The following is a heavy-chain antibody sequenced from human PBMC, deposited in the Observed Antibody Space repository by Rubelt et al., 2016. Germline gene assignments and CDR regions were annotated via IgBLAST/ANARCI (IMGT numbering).Heavy chain of an antibody. CDR3: ARCRRAGGAVAGTWDY. CDR2: ISAYNGNT. J-gene: IGHJ4*02. Sequence: QVQLVQSGAEVKKPGASVKVSCKASGYTFTSYGISWVRQAPGQGLEWMGWISAYNGNTNYAQKLQGRVTMPTDTAQSTAYRGVRSLRSDDTAVDYCARCRRAGGAVAGTWDYWGQGTLVTVSS. V-gene: IGHV1-18*01. D-gene: IGHD6-19*01. CDR1: GYTFTSYG.